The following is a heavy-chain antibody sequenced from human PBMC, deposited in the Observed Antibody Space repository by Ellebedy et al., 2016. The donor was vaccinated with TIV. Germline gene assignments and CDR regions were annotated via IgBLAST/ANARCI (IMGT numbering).Heavy chain of an antibody. CDR1: SGSFSSPHPH. J-gene: IGHJ5*02. V-gene: IGHV4-39*01. D-gene: IGHD3-10*01. CDR2: VYYSGSA. CDR3: ARHTDFGIKWFDP. Sequence: MPGGSLRFSCILPSGSFSSPHPHWGLVRQPPGEGLYWIGSVYYSGSAYYNPSRRGRVTISVDTPKNQFPLKLYSVTAADSGTYYCARHTDFGIKWFDPWGQGTLVTVSS.